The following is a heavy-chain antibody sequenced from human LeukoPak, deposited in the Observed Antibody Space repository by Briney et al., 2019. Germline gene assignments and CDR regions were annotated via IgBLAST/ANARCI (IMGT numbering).Heavy chain of an antibody. CDR3: ARASHGFIITQASFDY. D-gene: IGHD3-10*01. CDR2: IIPIFPTA. J-gene: IGHJ4*02. Sequence: SVRVSCKASGGTFNNYAISWVRQAPGQGLEWMGGIIPIFPTANYAPKFQGRVTITADESTSTAYMELSSLRSEDTAMYYCARASHGFIITQASFDYWGQGTVVTVSS. V-gene: IGHV1-69*13. CDR1: GGTFNNYA.